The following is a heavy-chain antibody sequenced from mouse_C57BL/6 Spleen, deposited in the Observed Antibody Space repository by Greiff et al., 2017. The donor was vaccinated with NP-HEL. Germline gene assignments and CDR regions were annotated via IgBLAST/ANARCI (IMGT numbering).Heavy chain of an antibody. CDR1: GFNIKDYY. D-gene: IGHD2-3*01. Sequence: EVQLQQSGAELVKPGASVKLSCTASGFNIKDYYMHWVKQRTEQGLEWIGRIDPEDGETKYDPKFQGKATITADTSSNTAYLQLSSLTSEDTAVYYCASYDGYYEGYFDVWGTGTTVTVSS. V-gene: IGHV14-2*01. CDR2: IDPEDGET. J-gene: IGHJ1*03. CDR3: ASYDGYYEGYFDV.